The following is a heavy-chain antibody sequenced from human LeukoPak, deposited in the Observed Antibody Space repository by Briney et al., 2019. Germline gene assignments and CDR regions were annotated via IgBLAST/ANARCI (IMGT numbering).Heavy chain of an antibody. CDR2: IIPVLEKT. CDR3: ARGGQVSTGAYFDY. D-gene: IGHD3-10*01. V-gene: IGHV1-69*08. CDR1: GGAFSTHT. Sequence: SSVKVSRKTSGGAFSTHTINWVRQAPRQGLDWMGRIIPVLEKTHYAQKFQGRVTITADKSPNTAYIDPSILESEDTATYCCARGGQVSTGAYFDYWGQGTLVTVSS. J-gene: IGHJ4*02.